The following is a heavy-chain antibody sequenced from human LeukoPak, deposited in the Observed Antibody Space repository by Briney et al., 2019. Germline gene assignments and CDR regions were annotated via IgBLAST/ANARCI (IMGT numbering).Heavy chain of an antibody. CDR2: ISTYNGNT. Sequence: ASVKVSCKASGYTFTVYGISWVRQAPGQGLQWRGWISTYNGNTNYAQKLQGRVTMTSDTSTSTAYMELRSLRPDDTAVYYCARTLYGDYGDYWGQGTLVTVSS. CDR3: ARTLYGDYGDY. CDR1: GYTFTVYG. J-gene: IGHJ4*02. D-gene: IGHD4-17*01. V-gene: IGHV1-18*01.